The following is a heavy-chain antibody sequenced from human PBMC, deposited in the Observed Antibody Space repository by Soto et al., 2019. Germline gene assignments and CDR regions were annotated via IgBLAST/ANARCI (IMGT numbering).Heavy chain of an antibody. V-gene: IGHV4-59*08. D-gene: IGHD6-6*01. J-gene: IGHJ5*02. CDR3: AKHEYSSPVGWFDP. CDR1: GGSISSYY. Sequence: PSETLSLTCTVSGGSISSYYWSWIRQPPGKGLEWIGYIYYSGSTNYNPSLKSRVTISVDTSKNQFSLRAEDTAVYYCAKHEYSSPVGWFDPWGQGTLVTVSS. CDR2: IYYSGST.